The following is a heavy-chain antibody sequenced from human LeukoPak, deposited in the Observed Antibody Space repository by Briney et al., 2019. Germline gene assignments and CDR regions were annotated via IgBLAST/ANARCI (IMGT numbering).Heavy chain of an antibody. D-gene: IGHD3-22*01. CDR1: GGSIGGGGHN. CDR2: IYYRGST. J-gene: IGHJ4*02. Sequence: SETLSLTCTVSGGSIGGGGHNWNWIRQRPGKGLEWIGSIYYRGSTDYNLSLKSRLTMSADTSKNQFTLNLTSVTAADTAVYYCARSDVRYYHDSRGYVFGYWGLGTPVTVSS. V-gene: IGHV4-31*03. CDR3: ARSDVRYYHDSRGYVFGY.